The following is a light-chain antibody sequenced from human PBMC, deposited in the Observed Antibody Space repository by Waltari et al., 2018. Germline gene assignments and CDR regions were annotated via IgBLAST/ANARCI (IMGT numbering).Light chain of an antibody. CDR2: ATS. Sequence: DLQMTQSPSSLSASVGDRVTITCRASEDLNKYLNWYQQKPGKAPRLLISATSTLRSGVPSRFSGSSSGTDFSLTISSLQAEDFAIYYCQQSYRAPLTFGGGTKVEI. J-gene: IGKJ4*01. V-gene: IGKV1-39*01. CDR1: EDLNKY. CDR3: QQSYRAPLT.